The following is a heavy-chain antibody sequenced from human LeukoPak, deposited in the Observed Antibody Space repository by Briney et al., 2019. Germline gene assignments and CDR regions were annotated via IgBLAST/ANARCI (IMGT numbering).Heavy chain of an antibody. CDR2: ISYDGSNK. V-gene: IGHV3-30-3*01. J-gene: IGHJ3*02. D-gene: IGHD2-2*01. CDR1: GFTFSSYA. Sequence: PGGSLRLSCAASGFTFSSYAMHWVRQAPGKGLEWVAVISYDGSNKYYADSVKGRFTISRDNSKNTLYLQMNSLRAEDTAVYYCARGSQLLSVGDAFDIWGQGTMVTVSS. CDR3: ARGSQLLSVGDAFDI.